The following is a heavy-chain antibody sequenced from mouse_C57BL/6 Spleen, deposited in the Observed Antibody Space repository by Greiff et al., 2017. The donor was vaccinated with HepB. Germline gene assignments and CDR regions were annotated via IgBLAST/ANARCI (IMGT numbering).Heavy chain of an antibody. CDR1: GYTFTSYC. J-gene: IGHJ1*03. Sequence: QVQLQQPGAELVKPGASVKMSCKASGYTFTSYCITWVKQRPGQGLEWIGDISPGSGSTNYNEKFKSKATLTVDTSSSTAYMQLSSLTSGDSAVEYCARRWLKDWYIDLWGTGTTVSVSS. D-gene: IGHD1-1*02. CDR2: ISPGSGST. CDR3: ARRWLKDWYIDL. V-gene: IGHV1-55*01.